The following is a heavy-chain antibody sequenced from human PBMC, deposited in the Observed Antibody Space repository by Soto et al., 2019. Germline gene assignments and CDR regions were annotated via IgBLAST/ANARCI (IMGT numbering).Heavy chain of an antibody. Sequence: SETLSLTCTVSGGSISSYYWSWIRQPPGKGLEWIGYIYYSGSTNYNPSLKSRVTISVDTPKNQFSLTVTSVTAADTAVYYCAWAYYDTSSYRLDPWGQGTLVTVSS. V-gene: IGHV4-59*12. CDR3: AWAYYDTSSYRLDP. J-gene: IGHJ5*02. CDR2: IYYSGST. D-gene: IGHD3-22*01. CDR1: GGSISSYY.